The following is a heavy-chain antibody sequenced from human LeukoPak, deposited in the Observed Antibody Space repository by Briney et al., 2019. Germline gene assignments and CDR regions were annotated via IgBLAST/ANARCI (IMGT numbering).Heavy chain of an antibody. CDR1: GGSISSGGYS. Sequence: SQTLSLTCTVSGGSISSGGYSWSWIRQPPGKGLEWIGYIYHSGSTYYNPSLKSRVTISVDRSKNQFSLKLSSVTAADTAGYYCARGLEGGYDVLDYYFDYWGQGTLVTVSS. D-gene: IGHD5-12*01. J-gene: IGHJ4*02. CDR3: ARGLEGGYDVLDYYFDY. V-gene: IGHV4-30-2*01. CDR2: IYHSGST.